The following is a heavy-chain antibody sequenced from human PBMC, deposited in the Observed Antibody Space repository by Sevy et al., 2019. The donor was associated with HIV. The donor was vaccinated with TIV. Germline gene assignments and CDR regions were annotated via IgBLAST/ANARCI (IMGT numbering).Heavy chain of an antibody. J-gene: IGHJ4*02. D-gene: IGHD6-19*01. CDR3: AKRAGADSRLLYFAH. Sequence: GGSLRLSCAASGFTFSSYVMSWVRQAPGKGLEWVSSISPSGASTYVADSVKGRFTISRDNSKNTLYLQMDSPRAEDTGVYYCAKRAGADSRLLYFAHWGQGALVTVSS. V-gene: IGHV3-23*01. CDR1: GFTFSSYV. CDR2: ISPSGAST.